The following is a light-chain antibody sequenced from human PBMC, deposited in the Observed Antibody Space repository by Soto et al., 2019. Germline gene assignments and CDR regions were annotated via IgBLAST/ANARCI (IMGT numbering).Light chain of an antibody. Sequence: QSVLTQPPSVSGAPGQRVTISCTGSSSNIGAGYDVYWYQQLLGTAPKLLIFGNINRPSGVPDRFSGSKSGTSASLAITGLQAEDEADYYCQSYDSSLSGGVFGGGTQLTVL. V-gene: IGLV1-40*01. CDR1: SSNIGAGYD. J-gene: IGLJ3*02. CDR2: GNI. CDR3: QSYDSSLSGGV.